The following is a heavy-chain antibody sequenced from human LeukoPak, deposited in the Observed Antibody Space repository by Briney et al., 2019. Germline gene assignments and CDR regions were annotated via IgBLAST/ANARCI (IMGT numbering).Heavy chain of an antibody. D-gene: IGHD1-1*01. CDR3: ARGWGDWNQTTYYYYGMDV. V-gene: IGHV1-8*01. CDR1: GYTFTSYD. CDR2: MNPNSGNP. J-gene: IGHJ6*02. Sequence: ASVKVSCKASGYTFTSYDINWVRRATGQGLEWMGWMNPNSGNPGYAQKFQGRVTMTRNTSISTAYMELSSLGSEDTAVYYCARGWGDWNQTTYYYYGMDVWGQGTTVTVSS.